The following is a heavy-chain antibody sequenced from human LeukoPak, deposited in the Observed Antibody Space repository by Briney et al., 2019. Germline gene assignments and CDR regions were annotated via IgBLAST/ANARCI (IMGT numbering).Heavy chain of an antibody. CDR1: GFTFSNYN. V-gene: IGHV3-48*01. CDR2: ISNSGTI. CDR3: ARETTAVGFDY. Sequence: GGTLRLSCAASGFTFSNYNMNWVRQAPGNGLEWVSYISNSGTIYYLDSVKGRFTISRDNAKNSLSLQMNSLRAEDTAVYYCARETTAVGFDYWGQGALVSVSS. D-gene: IGHD1-26*01. J-gene: IGHJ4*02.